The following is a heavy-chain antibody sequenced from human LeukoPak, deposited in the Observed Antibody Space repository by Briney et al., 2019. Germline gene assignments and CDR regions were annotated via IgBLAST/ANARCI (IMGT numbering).Heavy chain of an antibody. CDR2: INHSGST. CDR3: ASTAKSRQYYGSSLRRGYYYYYGMDV. Sequence: SETLSLTCAVYGGSFSGYYWSWIRQPPGKGLEWIGEINHSGSTNYNPSLKSRVTISVDTSKNQFSLKLSSVTAADTAMYYCASTAKSRQYYGSSLRRGYYYYYGMDVWGQGTTVTVSS. V-gene: IGHV4-34*01. D-gene: IGHD3-22*01. J-gene: IGHJ6*02. CDR1: GGSFSGYY.